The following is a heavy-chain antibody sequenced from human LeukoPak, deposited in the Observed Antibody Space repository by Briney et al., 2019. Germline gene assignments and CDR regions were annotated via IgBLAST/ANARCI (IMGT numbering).Heavy chain of an antibody. V-gene: IGHV3-7*01. CDR3: ARDLGQYYDTSDNWFDP. D-gene: IGHD3-22*01. J-gene: IGHJ5*02. CDR2: IKQDENEQ. CDR1: GITVSRYW. Sequence: PGGSLRLSCAASGITVSRYWMSWVRQAPGGGLEWVANIKQDENEQDYVDSVRGRFTISRDNAKNTLNLQMNSLRAEDTAVYYCARDLGQYYDTSDNWFDPWGQGTLVTVSS.